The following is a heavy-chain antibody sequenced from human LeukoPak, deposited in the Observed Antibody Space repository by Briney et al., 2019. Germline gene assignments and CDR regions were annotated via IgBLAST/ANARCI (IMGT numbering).Heavy chain of an antibody. D-gene: IGHD3-22*01. CDR3: ARDRDDYYDSSGYYRAFDI. J-gene: IGHJ3*02. CDR2: IYYSGST. Sequence: PSETLPLTCTVSGGSISSYYWSWIRQPPGKGLEWIGYIYYSGSTNYNPSLKSRVTISVDTSKNQFSLKLSSVTAADTAVYYCARDRDDYYDSSGYYRAFDIWGQGIMVTVSS. V-gene: IGHV4-59*01. CDR1: GGSISSYY.